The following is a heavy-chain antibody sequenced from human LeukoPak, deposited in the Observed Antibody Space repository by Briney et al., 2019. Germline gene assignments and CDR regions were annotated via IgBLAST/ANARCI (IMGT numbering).Heavy chain of an antibody. V-gene: IGHV4-59*01. CDR1: GDSISTYY. D-gene: IGHD2-15*01. CDR2: IYYSGST. J-gene: IGHJ4*02. Sequence: SETLSLTCTVSGDSISTYYWSWIRQPPGKGLEWIGYIYYSGSTNYNPSLKSRVTISVDTSKNQFSLKLSPVTAADTAVYNCARGPRGYCSGGSCFYADYWGQGTLVAVSS. CDR3: ARGPRGYCSGGSCFYADY.